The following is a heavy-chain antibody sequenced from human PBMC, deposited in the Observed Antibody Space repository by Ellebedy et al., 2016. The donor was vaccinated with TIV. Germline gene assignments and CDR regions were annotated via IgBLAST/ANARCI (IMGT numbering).Heavy chain of an antibody. CDR3: AKDKKGGYCGGDCYSGYFQH. J-gene: IGHJ1*01. CDR2: IRYDGSNK. CDR1: GFTFSSYG. Sequence: PGGSLRLSCAASGFTFSSYGMHWVRQAPGKGLEWVAFIRYDGSNKYYADSVKGRFTISRDNSKNTLYLQMNSLRAEDTAVYYCAKDKKGGYCGGDCYSGYFQHWGQGTLVTVSS. V-gene: IGHV3-30*02. D-gene: IGHD2-21*02.